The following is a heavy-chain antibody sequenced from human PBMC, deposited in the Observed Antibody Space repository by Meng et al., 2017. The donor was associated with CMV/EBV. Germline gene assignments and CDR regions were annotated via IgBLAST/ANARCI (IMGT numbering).Heavy chain of an antibody. V-gene: IGHV1-69*10. CDR2: IIPILGIA. D-gene: IGHD3-3*01. CDR3: ARPRFTIFGVAPGWGGYYYGMDV. Sequence: SVKVSCKASGGTFSSHAISWVRQAPGQGLEWMGGIIPILGIANYAQKFQGRVTITADKSTSTAYMELSSLRSEDTAVYYCARPRFTIFGVAPGWGGYYYGMDVWGQGTTVTVSS. CDR1: GGTFSSHA. J-gene: IGHJ6*02.